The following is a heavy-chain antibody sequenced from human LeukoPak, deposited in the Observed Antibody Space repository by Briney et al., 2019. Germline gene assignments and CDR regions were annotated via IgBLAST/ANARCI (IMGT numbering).Heavy chain of an antibody. CDR2: ISGSGGGT. CDR1: GFTFSSYA. V-gene: IGHV3-23*01. D-gene: IGHD6-13*01. J-gene: IGHJ4*02. Sequence: GGSLRLSCVASGFTFSSYAMSWVRQAPGKGLEWVSAISGSGGGTYYADSVKGRFTISRDNSKNTLYLQMNSLRAEDTAVYYCAKDPEPYSSSWYFDYWGQGTLVTVSS. CDR3: AKDPEPYSSSWYFDY.